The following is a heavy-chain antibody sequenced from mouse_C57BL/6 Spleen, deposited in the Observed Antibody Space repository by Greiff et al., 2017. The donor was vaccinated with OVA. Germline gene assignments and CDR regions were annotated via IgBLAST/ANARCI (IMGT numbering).Heavy chain of an antibody. V-gene: IGHV1-58*01. CDR1: GYTFTSYG. Sequence: EVKVVESGAELVRPGSSVKMSCKTSGYTFTSYGINWVKQRPGQGLEWIGYICIGNGYTEYNEKFKGKATLTSDTSSSTAYMQLSSLTSEDSAIYFCARFSSGPLYAMDYWGQGTSVTVSS. CDR3: ARFSSGPLYAMDY. D-gene: IGHD3-2*02. CDR2: ICIGNGYT. J-gene: IGHJ4*01.